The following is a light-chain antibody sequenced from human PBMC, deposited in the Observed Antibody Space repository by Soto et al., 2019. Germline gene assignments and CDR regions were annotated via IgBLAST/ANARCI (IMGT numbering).Light chain of an antibody. Sequence: DIQMTQSPSSLSASVGDRVTITCRASQSIYTYLNWYQQRPGEAPKVLIYAASTLQDGIPSRCSGSGSGTDFTLSILGLQHEDVATYYWHQGCRTITFGQGTRLDIE. CDR2: AAS. CDR1: QSIYTY. V-gene: IGKV1-39*01. J-gene: IGKJ5*01. CDR3: HQGCRTIT.